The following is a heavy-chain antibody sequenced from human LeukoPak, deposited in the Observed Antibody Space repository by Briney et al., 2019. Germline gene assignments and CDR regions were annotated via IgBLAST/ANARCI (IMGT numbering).Heavy chain of an antibody. CDR2: IHHSGST. V-gene: IGHV4-34*01. Sequence: SETLSLTCAVYGGSFSGYYWCWIRQPPGKGLEWIGEIHHSGSTNYNPSLKSRVTISVDTSKNQFSLKLSSVTAADTAVYYCARGDGYNSRRFDPWGQGTLVTVSS. CDR3: ARGDGYNSRRFDP. D-gene: IGHD5-24*01. CDR1: GGSFSGYY. J-gene: IGHJ5*02.